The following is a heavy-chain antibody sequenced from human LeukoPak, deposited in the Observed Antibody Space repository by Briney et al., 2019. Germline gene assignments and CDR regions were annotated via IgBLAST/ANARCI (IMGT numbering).Heavy chain of an antibody. V-gene: IGHV1-2*04. Sequence: ASVKVSCKASGYTFTDYYMHWVRQAPGQGLEWMGWISPNSGDTNYAQKFQGSVTMTRDTSISTANMEMSRLGSDDTAVYYCARLSGSGTWDGNEVDYWGQGTLVTVSS. J-gene: IGHJ4*02. D-gene: IGHD3-10*01. CDR2: ISPNSGDT. CDR3: ARLSGSGTWDGNEVDY. CDR1: GYTFTDYY.